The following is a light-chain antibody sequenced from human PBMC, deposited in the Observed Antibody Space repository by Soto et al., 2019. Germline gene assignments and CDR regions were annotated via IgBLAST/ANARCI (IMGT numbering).Light chain of an antibody. CDR3: QQYGSSPIT. V-gene: IGKV3-20*01. Sequence: EIVLTQSPGTLSLSPGEGATLSCRASQSVTSNYLAWHQQKPGQAPRLLIYHTSSRATGIPDRFSGSGSGTDFTLTISRLEPEDFAVYYCQQYGSSPITFGQGTRLEIK. CDR2: HTS. CDR1: QSVTSNY. J-gene: IGKJ5*01.